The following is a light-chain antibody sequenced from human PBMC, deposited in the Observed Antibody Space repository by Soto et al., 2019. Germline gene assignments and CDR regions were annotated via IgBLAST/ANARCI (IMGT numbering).Light chain of an antibody. CDR3: QQYGSSPPPWT. CDR1: QSVSSSY. J-gene: IGKJ1*01. V-gene: IGKV3-20*01. CDR2: GAS. Sequence: EIVLTQSPGTLSLSPGDRATLSCRASQSVSSSYLAWYQQKPGQAPRLLIYGASSRATGIPDRFSGSGSGNDFTLTISRLEPEDFAVYNCQQYGSSPPPWTFGQGTKVEIK.